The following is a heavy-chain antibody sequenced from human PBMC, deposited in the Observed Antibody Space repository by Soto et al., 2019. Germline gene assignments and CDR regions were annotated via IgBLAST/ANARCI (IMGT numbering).Heavy chain of an antibody. D-gene: IGHD3-10*01. CDR1: GYIFTTYG. Sequence: QVHLVQSGAEVKKPGASVKVSCKGSGYIFTTYGITWVRQAPGQGLEWMGWISAHNGNTNYAQKLQGRVTVTRDTSTSTAYMEVRNLRSDDTAGYYCAGGRYGEYWGQGALVTVSS. CDR3: AGGRYGEY. J-gene: IGHJ4*02. CDR2: ISAHNGNT. V-gene: IGHV1-18*01.